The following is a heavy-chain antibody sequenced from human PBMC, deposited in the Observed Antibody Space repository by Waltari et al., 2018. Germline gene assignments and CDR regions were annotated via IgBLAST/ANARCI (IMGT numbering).Heavy chain of an antibody. D-gene: IGHD1-1*01. CDR2: IYHSRLT. V-gene: IGHV4-30-2*01. J-gene: IGHJ4*02. Sequence: QLQLQESGSGLVKPAQTLSLTCAVSGCSMSSGGYPWSWIRQPPGKGLEWIGYIYHSRLTYYNPSLKSRVTISVDRSKNQFSLKLSSVTAADPAVYYCARGRNRNPDYWGQGTLVTVSS. CDR1: GCSMSSGGYP. CDR3: ARGRNRNPDY.